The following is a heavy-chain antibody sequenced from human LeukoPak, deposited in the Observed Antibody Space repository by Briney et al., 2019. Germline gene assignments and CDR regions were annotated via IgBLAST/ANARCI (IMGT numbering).Heavy chain of an antibody. CDR3: ARQVWSTDDAFDI. V-gene: IGHV4-59*08. CDR1: GGSISSYY. Sequence: PSETLSLTCTVSGGSISSYYWSWIRQPPGKGLEWIGYIYYSGSTNYNPSLKSRVTISVDTSKNQFSLKLSSVTAADTAVYYCARQVWSTDDAFDIWGQGTMVTVPS. D-gene: IGHD3-3*01. CDR2: IYYSGST. J-gene: IGHJ3*02.